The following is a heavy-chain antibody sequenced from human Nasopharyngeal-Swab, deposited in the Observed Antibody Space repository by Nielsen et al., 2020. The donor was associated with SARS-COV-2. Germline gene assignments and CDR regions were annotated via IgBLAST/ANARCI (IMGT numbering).Heavy chain of an antibody. V-gene: IGHV3-9*01. J-gene: IGHJ3*02. D-gene: IGHD4-17*01. CDR2: ISWNSGSI. CDR3: AKDIMVYGDYVGAFDT. Sequence: SLKISCAASGFTFDDYAMHWVRQAPGKGLEWVSGISWNSGSIGYADSVKGRFTISRDNAKNSLYLQMNSLRAEDTALYYCAKDIMVYGDYVGAFDTWGQGTMVTVSS. CDR1: GFTFDDYA.